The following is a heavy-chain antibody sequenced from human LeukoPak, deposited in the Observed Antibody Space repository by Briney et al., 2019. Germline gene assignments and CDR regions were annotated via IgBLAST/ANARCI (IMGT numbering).Heavy chain of an antibody. CDR2: INHSGST. CDR1: GGSFSGYY. V-gene: IGHV4-34*01. CDR3: ARGAVAGTPRNYFDY. J-gene: IGHJ4*02. D-gene: IGHD6-19*01. Sequence: PSETLSLTCAVYGGSFSGYYWSWIRQPPGKGLEWIGEINHSGSTNYNPSLKSRVTISVDTSKNQFSLKLSSVTAADTAVYYCARGAVAGTPRNYFDYWGQGTLVTVSS.